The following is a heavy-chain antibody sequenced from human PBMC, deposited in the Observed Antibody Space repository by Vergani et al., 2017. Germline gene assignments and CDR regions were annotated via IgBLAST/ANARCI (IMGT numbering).Heavy chain of an antibody. CDR3: ARDKDSSGWYGVFDY. CDR2: ISWNSGSI. Sequence: EVQLVESGGGLVQPGRSLRLSCAASGFTFDDYAMHWVRQAPGKGLEWVSGISWNSGSIGYADSVKGRFTISRDNAKNSLYLQMNSLRAEDTAVYYCARDKDSSGWYGVFDYWGQGTLVTVSS. D-gene: IGHD6-19*01. CDR1: GFTFDDYA. V-gene: IGHV3-9*01. J-gene: IGHJ4*02.